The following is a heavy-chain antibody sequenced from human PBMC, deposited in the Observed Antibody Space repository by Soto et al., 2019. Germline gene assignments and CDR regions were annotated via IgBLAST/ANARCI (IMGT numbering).Heavy chain of an antibody. D-gene: IGHD3-16*01. CDR1: GFTFSDHY. Sequence: EVQLVESGGGLVQPGGSLRLSCAASGFTFSDHYLDWVRQAAGKGLEWVCRIRNKDNNYHTEYAASVKARLTISRDDSKDSLYLQMNSLKIEATAVYYCARGQLGDLPLKAYDFWGEGTMVTVSS. CDR2: IRNKDNNYHT. J-gene: IGHJ3*01. V-gene: IGHV3-72*01. CDR3: ARGQLGDLPLKAYDF.